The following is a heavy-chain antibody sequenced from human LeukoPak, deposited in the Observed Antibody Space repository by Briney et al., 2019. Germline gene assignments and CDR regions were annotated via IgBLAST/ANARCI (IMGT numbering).Heavy chain of an antibody. V-gene: IGHV7-4-1*02. J-gene: IGHJ3*02. CDR2: INTNTGNP. CDR3: ARVALNYDFWSGYSGDGAFDI. CDR1: GYTFISYA. D-gene: IGHD3-3*01. Sequence: ASVKVSCKASGYTFISYAMNWVRQAPGQGLEWMGWINTNTGNPTYAQGFTGRFVFSLDTSVSTAYLQISSLKAEDTALYYCARVALNYDFWSGYSGDGAFDIWGQGTMVTVSS.